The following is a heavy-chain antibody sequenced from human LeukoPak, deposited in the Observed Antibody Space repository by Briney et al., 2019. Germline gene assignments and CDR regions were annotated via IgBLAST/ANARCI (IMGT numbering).Heavy chain of an antibody. CDR3: ARHGIAAADNWFDP. V-gene: IGHV4-39*01. CDR1: GGSISSSSHY. CDR2: IYYSGST. J-gene: IGHJ5*02. Sequence: SETLSLTCTVSGGSISSSSHYWGWIRQPPGKGLEWIGSIYYSGSTYYNPSLKSRVTISVDTSKNQFSLKLSSVTAADTAVYYCARHGIAAADNWFDPWGQGTLVTVSS. D-gene: IGHD6-13*01.